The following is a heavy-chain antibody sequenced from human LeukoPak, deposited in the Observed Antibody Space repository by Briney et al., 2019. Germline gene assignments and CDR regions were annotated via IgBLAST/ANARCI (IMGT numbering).Heavy chain of an antibody. Sequence: PSETLSLTCTVSGGSISSGSYHWRWIRQPAGKGLEWIGRIYTSGSTNYHPSLKSRVTISVDTSKNEFSLKLSSVTAADTAVYYCARESRIVEGDGYYIDVWGKGTTVTV. V-gene: IGHV4-61*02. D-gene: IGHD1-26*01. CDR1: GGSISSGSYH. J-gene: IGHJ6*03. CDR2: IYTSGST. CDR3: ARESRIVEGDGYYIDV.